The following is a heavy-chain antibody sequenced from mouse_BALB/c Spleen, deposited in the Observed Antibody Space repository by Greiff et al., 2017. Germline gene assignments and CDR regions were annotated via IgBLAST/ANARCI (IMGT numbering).Heavy chain of an antibody. D-gene: IGHD2-4*01. CDR1: GFTFSSYT. CDR3: TSFYYDYDEGAY. J-gene: IGHJ3*01. V-gene: IGHV5-6-4*01. CDR2: ISSGGSYT. Sequence: DVKLVESGGGLVKPGGSLKLSCAASGFTFSSYTMSWVRQTPEKRLEWVATISSGGSYTYYPDSVKGRFTISRDNAKNTLYLQMSSLKSEDTAMYYCTSFYYDYDEGAYWGQGTLVTVSA.